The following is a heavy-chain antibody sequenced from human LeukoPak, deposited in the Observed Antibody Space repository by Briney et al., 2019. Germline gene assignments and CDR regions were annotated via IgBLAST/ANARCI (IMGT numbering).Heavy chain of an antibody. D-gene: IGHD3-3*01. CDR2: FDPEDGET. J-gene: IGHJ2*01. V-gene: IGHV1-24*01. Sequence: ASVKVSCKVSGYTLTEISMHWVRQAPGKGLEWMGGFDPEDGETIYAQKFQGRVTMTEDTSTDTAYMELSSLRSEDTAVYYCATAYFWSGYSKLPEDWYFDLWGRGTLVIVSS. CDR3: ATAYFWSGYSKLPEDWYFDL. CDR1: GYTLTEIS.